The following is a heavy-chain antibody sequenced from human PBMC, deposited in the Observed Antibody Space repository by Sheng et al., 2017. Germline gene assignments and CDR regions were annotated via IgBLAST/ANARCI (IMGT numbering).Heavy chain of an antibody. D-gene: IGHD3-3*01. CDR2: IYHSGST. CDR1: GYSISSGYY. J-gene: IGHJ4*02. CDR3: AREGFLEWLLYRFIFDY. Sequence: QVQLQESGPGLVKPSETLSLTCTVSGYSISSGYYWGWIRQPPGKGLEWIGSIYHSGSTYYNPSLKSRVTISVDTSKNQFSLKLSSVTAADTAVYYCAREGFLEWLLYRFIFDYWGQGTLVTVSS. V-gene: IGHV4-38-2*02.